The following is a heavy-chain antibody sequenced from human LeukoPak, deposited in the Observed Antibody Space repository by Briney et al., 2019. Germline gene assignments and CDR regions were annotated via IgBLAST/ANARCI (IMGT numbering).Heavy chain of an antibody. D-gene: IGHD3-3*01. J-gene: IGHJ5*02. CDR1: GFTFSSYG. CDR2: IWYDGSNS. CDR3: ARELREAIWFDP. Sequence: GGSLRLSCAASGFTFSSYGMHWVRQAPGKGLEWVAVIWYDGSNSNYVDSVKGRFTISRDNSKNTLYLQMNSLRAEDTAVYYCARELREAIWFDPWGQGTLVTVSS. V-gene: IGHV3-33*01.